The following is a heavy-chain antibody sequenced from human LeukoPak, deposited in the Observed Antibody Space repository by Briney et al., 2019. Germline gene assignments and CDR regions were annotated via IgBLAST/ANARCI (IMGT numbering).Heavy chain of an antibody. V-gene: IGHV2-70*11. D-gene: IGHD4-17*01. CDR2: IDWDDDK. Sequence: SGPTLVNPTQTLTLTCTFSGFSLSTSGMCVSWIRQPPGKALEWLARIDWDDDKYCSTSLKTRLTISKDTSKNQVVLTMTNMDPVDTATYYCARSHDYGDYGSFPFGPWGQGTLVTVSS. CDR3: ARSHDYGDYGSFPFGP. CDR1: GFSLSTSGMC. J-gene: IGHJ5*02.